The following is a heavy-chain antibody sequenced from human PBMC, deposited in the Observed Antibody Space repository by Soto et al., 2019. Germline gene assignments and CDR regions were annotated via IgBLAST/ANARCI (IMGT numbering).Heavy chain of an antibody. J-gene: IGHJ4*02. CDR1: GFTFSNYA. CDR2: IRGSGGST. CDR3: AKHGGYYYDSSGGIYLDY. V-gene: IGHV3-23*01. Sequence: EVQLLESGGGLVQPGGSLRLSCAASGFTFSNYAMSWVRQAPGKGLERVSGIRGSGGSTHYADSVKGRFTVSRANSKNTLYMQMNSLRAEDTAVYYCAKHGGYYYDSSGGIYLDYWGQGTLVTVSS. D-gene: IGHD3-22*01.